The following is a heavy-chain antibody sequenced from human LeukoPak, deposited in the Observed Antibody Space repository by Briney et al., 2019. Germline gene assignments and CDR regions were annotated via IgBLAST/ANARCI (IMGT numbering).Heavy chain of an antibody. Sequence: SETLSLTCTVSGGSNSSYYWSWIRQPPGKGLEWIGYIYYSGSTNYNPSLKSRVTISVDTSKNQFSLKLSSVTAADTAVYYCARGAAPYYFDYWGQGTLVTVSS. CDR3: ARGAAPYYFDY. J-gene: IGHJ4*02. CDR1: GGSNSSYY. D-gene: IGHD6-25*01. CDR2: IYYSGST. V-gene: IGHV4-59*01.